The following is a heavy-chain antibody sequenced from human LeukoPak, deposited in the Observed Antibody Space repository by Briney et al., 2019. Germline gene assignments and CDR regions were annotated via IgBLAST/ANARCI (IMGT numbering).Heavy chain of an antibody. J-gene: IGHJ6*03. CDR3: ARGGYDFWSGYYSYYYYYYMDV. D-gene: IGHD3-3*01. CDR1: GGSISSGSYY. V-gene: IGHV4-39*07. CDR2: INHSEST. Sequence: PSETLSLTCTVSGGSISSGSYYWSWIRQPPGKGLEWNGEINHSESTNYNPSLKSRVTITEDTSTNQFSLELSSVTAADKAVYYCARGGYDFWSGYYSYYYYYYMDVWGKGTTVTVSS.